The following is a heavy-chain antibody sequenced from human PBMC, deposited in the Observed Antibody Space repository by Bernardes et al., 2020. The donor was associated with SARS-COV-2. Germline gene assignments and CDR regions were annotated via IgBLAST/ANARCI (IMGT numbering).Heavy chain of an antibody. CDR1: GFTVSTNY. D-gene: IGHD4-17*01. CDR3: ARDRGGYYGLVN. V-gene: IGHV3-66*01. CDR2: IYSDGST. J-gene: IGHJ4*02. Sequence: GGSLRLSCAASGFTVSTNYMSWVRQAPGKGLYWVSVIYSDGSTSYADSVKGRFTISRDNSKNRLYLQMNILRAEDTAVYYCARDRGGYYGLVNWGQGTLVTVSS.